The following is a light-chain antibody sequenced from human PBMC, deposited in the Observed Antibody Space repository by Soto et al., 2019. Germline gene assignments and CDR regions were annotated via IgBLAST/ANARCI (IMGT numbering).Light chain of an antibody. CDR1: QSLLHSNGYDS. CDR2: LGS. V-gene: IGKV2-28*01. Sequence: EIVMTQSPLSLPVTPGEPASISCRSSQSLLHSNGYDSLDWYLQKPGQSPQLLIYLGSNRASGVPARFSGSGSGTDFTLKISRVEADDVGVYYCMQALQSPPTF. CDR3: MQALQSPPT. J-gene: IGKJ5*01.